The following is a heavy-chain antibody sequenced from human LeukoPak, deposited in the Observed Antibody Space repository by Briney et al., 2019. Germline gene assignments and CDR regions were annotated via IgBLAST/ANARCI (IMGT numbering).Heavy chain of an antibody. D-gene: IGHD5-18*01. Sequence: ASVKVSCKVSGYTFTGYYMHWVRQAPGQGLEWMGRINPNSGGTNYAQKFQGRVTMTRDTSISTAYMELSRLRSDDTTVYYCARVPPYRFSYGPFYYWGQGTLVTVSS. CDR3: ARVPPYRFSYGPFYY. CDR1: GYTFTGYY. J-gene: IGHJ4*02. CDR2: INPNSGGT. V-gene: IGHV1-2*06.